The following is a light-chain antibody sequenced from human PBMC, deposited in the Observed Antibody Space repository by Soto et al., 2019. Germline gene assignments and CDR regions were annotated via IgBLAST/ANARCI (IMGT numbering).Light chain of an antibody. V-gene: IGKV3-20*01. CDR2: GAS. J-gene: IGKJ1*01. CDR3: QQYVTSWT. Sequence: EIVLTQSPGTLSLSPGERATLSCRASQSVSGSYLAWYQQKPGQAPRLLIYGASSRTTGIPDRFSGSGSGTDFTLTISRLEPEDFAVYYCQQYVTSWTFGQGTKVEIK. CDR1: QSVSGSY.